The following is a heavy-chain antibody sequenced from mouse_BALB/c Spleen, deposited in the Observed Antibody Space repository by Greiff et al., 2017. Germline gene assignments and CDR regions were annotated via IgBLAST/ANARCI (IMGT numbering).Heavy chain of an antibody. J-gene: IGHJ2*01. V-gene: IGHV5-6-5*01. D-gene: IGHD1-1*01. CDR3: ERGTTVVFPDY. CDR1: GFTFSSYA. CDR2: ISSGGST. Sequence: DVMLVESGGGLVKPGGSLKLSCAASGFTFSSYAMSWVRQTPEKRLEWVASISSGGSTYYPDSVKGRFTISRDNARNILYLQMSSLRSEDTAMYYCERGTTVVFPDYWGQGTTLTVSS.